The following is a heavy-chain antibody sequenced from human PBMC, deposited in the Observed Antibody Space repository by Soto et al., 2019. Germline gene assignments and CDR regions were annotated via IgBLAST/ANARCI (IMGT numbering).Heavy chain of an antibody. Sequence: PGGSLRLSCAASGFTFSSYGMHWVRQAPGKGLEWVAVISYDGSNKYYADSVKGRFTISRDNSKNTLYLQMNSLRAEDTAVYYCAKDAYGGYPAYYFDYWGQGTLVTVSS. CDR2: ISYDGSNK. V-gene: IGHV3-30*18. CDR3: AKDAYGGYPAYYFDY. CDR1: GFTFSSYG. J-gene: IGHJ4*02. D-gene: IGHD5-12*01.